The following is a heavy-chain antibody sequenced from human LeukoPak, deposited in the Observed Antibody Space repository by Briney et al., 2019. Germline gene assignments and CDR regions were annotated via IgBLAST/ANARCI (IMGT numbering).Heavy chain of an antibody. J-gene: IGHJ3*02. CDR1: GFPFSTYA. CDR3: AKMAGRAIGIVGATGAFDI. Sequence: PGGSLRLSCEASGFPFSTYAMNWVRQAPGKGLEWVSAVTGSGADSYYADSVKGRFTVSRDNSKNTLYLQMNSLRAEDTAVYYCAKMAGRAIGIVGATGAFDIWGQGTMVTVSS. V-gene: IGHV3-23*01. D-gene: IGHD1-26*01. CDR2: VTGSGADS.